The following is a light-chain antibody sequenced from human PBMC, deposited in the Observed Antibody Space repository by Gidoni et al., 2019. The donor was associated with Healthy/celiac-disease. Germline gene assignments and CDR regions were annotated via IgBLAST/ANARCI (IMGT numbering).Light chain of an antibody. CDR3: QQYYSYPLT. J-gene: IGKJ4*01. V-gene: IGKV1-8*01. Sequence: AIRMTPSPSSFSASTGDRVTITCRASQGISSYLAWYQQKPGKAPKLLIYAASTLQSGVPSRFSGSGSGTEFTLTISCLQSEDFATYYCQQYYSYPLTFGGGTKVEI. CDR2: AAS. CDR1: QGISSY.